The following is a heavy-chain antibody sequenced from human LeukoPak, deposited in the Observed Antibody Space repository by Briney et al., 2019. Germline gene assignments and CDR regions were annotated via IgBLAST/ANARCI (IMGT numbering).Heavy chain of an antibody. D-gene: IGHD5-18*01. CDR3: NRGLDTAMAYYYYYMDV. J-gene: IGHJ6*03. CDR1: GFTFGDYA. V-gene: IGHV3-49*04. CDR2: IRSKAYGGTT. Sequence: PGRSLRLSCTASGFTFGDYAMSWVRQAPGKGLEWVGFIRSKAYGGTTEYAASVKGRFTISRDDSKSIAYLQVNSLKTEDTAVYYCNRGLDTAMAYYYYYMDVWGRGTTVTVSS.